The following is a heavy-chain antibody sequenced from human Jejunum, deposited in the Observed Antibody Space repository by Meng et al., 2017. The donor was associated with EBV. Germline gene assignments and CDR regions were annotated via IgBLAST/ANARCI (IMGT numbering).Heavy chain of an antibody. J-gene: IGHJ4*02. D-gene: IGHD3-22*01. CDR3: ARTYYYDSSGYAPFDY. Sequence: LQRSVPGCGKPPDTPPLPCIVSGGSISSSSHYWGWIRQPPGKGLEWIGSIYYSGSTYYNPSLKSRVTISVDTSKNQFSLKLSSVTAADTAVYYCARTYYYDSSGYAPFDYWGQGTLVTVSS. CDR1: GGSISSSSHY. V-gene: IGHV4-39*07. CDR2: IYYSGST.